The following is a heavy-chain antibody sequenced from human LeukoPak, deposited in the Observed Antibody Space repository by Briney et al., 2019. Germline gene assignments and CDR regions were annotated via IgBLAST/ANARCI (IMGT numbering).Heavy chain of an antibody. V-gene: IGHV4-4*02. CDR1: GGSISSSNW. Sequence: PSETLSLTCAVSGGSISSSNWWSWVRQPPGKGLEWIGEIYHSGSTNYNPSLKSRVTISVDKSKNQFSLKLSSVTAADTAVYYCASLPMVRGVMGPYYYYYYMDVWGKGTTVTVSS. J-gene: IGHJ6*03. D-gene: IGHD3-10*01. CDR2: IYHSGST. CDR3: ASLPMVRGVMGPYYYYYYMDV.